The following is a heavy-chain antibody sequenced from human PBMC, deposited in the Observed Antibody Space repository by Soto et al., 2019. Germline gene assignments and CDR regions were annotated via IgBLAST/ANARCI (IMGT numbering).Heavy chain of an antibody. CDR3: ARDDYSNYAGGVYYYYGMDV. CDR2: IIPIFGTA. CDR1: GGTFSSYA. V-gene: IGHV1-69*13. D-gene: IGHD4-4*01. J-gene: IGHJ6*02. Sequence: SVKVSCKASGGTFSSYAISWVRQAPGQELEWMGGIIPIFGTANYAQKFQGRVTINADESTSTAYMELSSLRSEDTAVYYCARDDYSNYAGGVYYYYGMDVWGQGTTVTVSS.